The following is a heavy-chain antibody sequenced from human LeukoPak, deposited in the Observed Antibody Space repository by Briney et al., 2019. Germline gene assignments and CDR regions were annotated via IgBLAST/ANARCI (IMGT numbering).Heavy chain of an antibody. D-gene: IGHD3-3*01. CDR3: ARRLPFGVADY. Sequence: GESLKISCKGSGSSFTSYWIGWVRQMPGKGLEWMGIIYPGDSDTRYSPSFQGQVTISADKSIRTAHLQWSSLKASDTAMYYCARRLPFGVADYWGQGTLVTVPS. CDR1: GSSFTSYW. V-gene: IGHV5-51*01. CDR2: IYPGDSDT. J-gene: IGHJ4*02.